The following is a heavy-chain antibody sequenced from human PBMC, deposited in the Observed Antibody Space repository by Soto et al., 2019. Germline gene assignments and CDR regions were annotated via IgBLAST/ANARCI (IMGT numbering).Heavy chain of an antibody. J-gene: IGHJ4*02. Sequence: QVQLVQAGVEEQKPGASVKASCKASGYTFSSYVINWLRQAPGQGLEWMGWISPYNGNTNYGQNLQGRVTMTTDTSTSIVDMELRSLRSDDTAVYYCAREGGVWGSFRYFDYWGQGTLVTVSP. CDR1: GYTFSSYV. V-gene: IGHV1-18*04. D-gene: IGHD3-16*02. CDR2: ISPYNGNT. CDR3: AREGGVWGSFRYFDY.